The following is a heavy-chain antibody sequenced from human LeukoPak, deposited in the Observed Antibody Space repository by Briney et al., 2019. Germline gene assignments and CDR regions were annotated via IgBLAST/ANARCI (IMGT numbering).Heavy chain of an antibody. CDR1: GYTFTGYY. Sequence: ASAKVSCKASGYTFTGYYMHWVRQAPGQGLEWMGWINPNSGGTNYAQKFQGRVTMTRDTSISTAYMELSRLRSDDTAVYYCARDSRITIFGVADDAFDIWGQGTMVTVSS. CDR3: ARDSRITIFGVADDAFDI. V-gene: IGHV1-2*02. J-gene: IGHJ3*02. CDR2: INPNSGGT. D-gene: IGHD3-3*01.